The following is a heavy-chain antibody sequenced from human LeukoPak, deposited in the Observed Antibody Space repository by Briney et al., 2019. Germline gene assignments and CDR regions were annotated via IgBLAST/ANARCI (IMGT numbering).Heavy chain of an antibody. CDR2: ISPNSGGT. CDR3: ARGRLGSSTSLGAAAWFDP. V-gene: IGHV1-2*02. Sequence: GASVKVSCKASGYTFTSHGFSWVRQAPGQGLEWMGWISPNSGGTNYAQKFQGRVTMTRDTSISTAYMELSRLRSDDTAVYYCARGRLGSSTSLGAAAWFDPWGQGTLVTVSS. CDR1: GYTFTSHG. D-gene: IGHD2-2*01. J-gene: IGHJ5*02.